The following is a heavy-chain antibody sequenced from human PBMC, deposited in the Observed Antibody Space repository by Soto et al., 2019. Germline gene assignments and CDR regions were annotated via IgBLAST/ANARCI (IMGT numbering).Heavy chain of an antibody. CDR2: IYYSGST. CDR3: ARHRFREDIVVVVAATDGFAWFDP. J-gene: IGHJ5*02. V-gene: IGHV4-39*01. D-gene: IGHD2-15*01. CDR1: GGSISSSSYY. Sequence: SETLSLTCTVSGGSISSSSYYWGWIRQPPGKGLEWIGSIYYSGSTYYNPSLKSRVTISVDTSKNQFSLKLSSVTAADTAVYYCARHRFREDIVVVVAATDGFAWFDPWGQGTLVTVSS.